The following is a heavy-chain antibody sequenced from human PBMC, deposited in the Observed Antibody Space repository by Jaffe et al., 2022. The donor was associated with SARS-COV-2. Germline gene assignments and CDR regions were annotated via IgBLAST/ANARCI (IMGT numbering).Heavy chain of an antibody. V-gene: IGHV3-30*18. CDR2: ISYDGRKQ. CDR3: ANNIAAPAADPGMDV. Sequence: QVQLVESGGGVVQPGRSLRLSCTVSGFTFSSYGMHWVRQAAGKGPEWVAVISYDGRKQYYADSVKGRFTISRDNSKNTLYLQMNSLRAEDTAVYYCANNIAAPAADPGMDVWGQGTTVTVSS. D-gene: IGHD6-13*01. J-gene: IGHJ6*02. CDR1: GFTFSSYG.